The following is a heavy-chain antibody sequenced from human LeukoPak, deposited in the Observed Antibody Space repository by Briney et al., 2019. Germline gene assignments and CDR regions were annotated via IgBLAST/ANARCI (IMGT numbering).Heavy chain of an antibody. CDR3: ARDGVTSSVDY. CDR1: GFTFNNYW. CDR2: IKEDGSRK. Sequence: GGSLRLSCAASGFTFNNYWMSWVRQAPGKGLEWLANIKEDGSRKYHVDSVKGRFTISRDNAKESLFLQMNSLRAEDTAVYYCARDGVTSSVDYWGQGTLVTVSS. D-gene: IGHD2-21*02. V-gene: IGHV3-7*01. J-gene: IGHJ4*02.